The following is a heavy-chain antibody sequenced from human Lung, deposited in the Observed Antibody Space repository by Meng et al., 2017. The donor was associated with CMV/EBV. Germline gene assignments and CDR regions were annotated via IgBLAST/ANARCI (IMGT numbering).Heavy chain of an antibody. J-gene: IGHJ3*01. Sequence: GESLKISCVASGFTFINVWMSWVRQAPGKGLEWVGRIKSKPDGGTTDYAAPVKGRFSISRDDSLNTLYLEMNSLEPEDTAVYFCATGGYCADGVCSFLAFDFWGQGTKVTVSS. CDR1: GFTFINVW. CDR2: IKSKPDGGTT. CDR3: ATGGYCADGVCSFLAFDF. D-gene: IGHD2-8*01. V-gene: IGHV3-15*01.